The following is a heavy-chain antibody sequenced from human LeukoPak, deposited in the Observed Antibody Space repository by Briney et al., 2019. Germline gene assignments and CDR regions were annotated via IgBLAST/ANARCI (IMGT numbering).Heavy chain of an antibody. D-gene: IGHD2-15*01. CDR2: ISGSGGST. V-gene: IGHV3-23*01. CDR3: AKGVGYCSGGSCQQFDY. J-gene: IGHJ4*02. Sequence: PGGSLRLSCAASGFTFSSYAMSWVRQAPGKGLEWVSAISGSGGSTYYADSVKGRFTISRDNSKNTLYLQMNSLRAEDTAVYYCAKGVGYCSGGSCQQFDYWGQGTLVIVSS. CDR1: GFTFSSYA.